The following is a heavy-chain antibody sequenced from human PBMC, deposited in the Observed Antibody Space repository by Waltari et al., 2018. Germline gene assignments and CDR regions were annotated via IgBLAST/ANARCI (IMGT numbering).Heavy chain of an antibody. Sequence: QVQLVESGGGVVQPGESLRLSCAASGFTFSSYGMHWVRQAPGKGLEWVAVIRHDGGNKYYTDSVKGRFTISRDNSKNTLYLQMNSLRPEDTVVYYCAKRDGYNSLDYWGQGTLVTVSS. CDR2: IRHDGGNK. D-gene: IGHD5-12*01. J-gene: IGHJ4*02. V-gene: IGHV3-30*02. CDR3: AKRDGYNSLDY. CDR1: GFTFSSYG.